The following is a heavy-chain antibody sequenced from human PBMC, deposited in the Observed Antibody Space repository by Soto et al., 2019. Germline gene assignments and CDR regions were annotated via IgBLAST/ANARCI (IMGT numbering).Heavy chain of an antibody. CDR2: IFYSGTT. CDR1: GDSVSGGIYY. Sequence: PSWRMSLTCTVSGDSVSGGIYYWAWVRHPPGKGLEWIGSIFYSGTTYYNPSLKSRVTMSVDTSKKRFSLRLTSVIAADTAVYYCARQQYSYALDWFDAWGPGTLVTVSS. CDR3: ARQQYSYALDWFDA. V-gene: IGHV4-39*01. J-gene: IGHJ5*02. D-gene: IGHD5-18*01.